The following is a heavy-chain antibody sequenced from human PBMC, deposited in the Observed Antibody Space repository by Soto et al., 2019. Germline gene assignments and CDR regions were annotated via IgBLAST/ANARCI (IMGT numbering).Heavy chain of an antibody. D-gene: IGHD3-16*02. V-gene: IGHV3-30*18. CDR3: AKGGGGAYDYVWGSYPNGYYFDY. CDR2: ISYDGSNK. CDR1: GFTFSSYG. J-gene: IGHJ4*02. Sequence: QVQLVESGGGVVQPGRSLRLSCAASGFTFSSYGMHWVRQAPGKGLEWVAVISYDGSNKYYADSVKGRFTISRDNSKNPLDLQMNSLRAGETVVYYCAKGGGGAYDYVWGSYPNGYYFDYWGQGTLVTVSS.